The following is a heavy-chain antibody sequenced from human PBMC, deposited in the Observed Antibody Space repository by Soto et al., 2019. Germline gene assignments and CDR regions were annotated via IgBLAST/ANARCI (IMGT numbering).Heavy chain of an antibody. CDR3: AITSVADASFDY. J-gene: IGHJ4*02. CDR2: ISYDGGET. D-gene: IGHD5-12*01. V-gene: IGHV3-30*03. Sequence: PGGSLRLSCAGSGFIFSNNGMHWVRQATGKGLEWVAFISYDGGETFYADSVKGRFTISRDNSKSTLFLHMNSLKKEDTAVYYCAITSVADASFDYWGQGTLVTVSS. CDR1: GFIFSNNG.